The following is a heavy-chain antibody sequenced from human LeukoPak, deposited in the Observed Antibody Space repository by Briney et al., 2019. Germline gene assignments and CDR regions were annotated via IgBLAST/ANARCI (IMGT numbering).Heavy chain of an antibody. V-gene: IGHV3-23*01. D-gene: IGHD5-12*01. CDR1: GFTFSSYG. Sequence: GGSLRLSCAASGFTFSSYGMSWVRQAPGKGLEWVSAITSGYSTYYADSAKGRFTISRDNSKNTLYLQLNSRRAEDTALYYCAKDQPPTSWGQGTLVTVSS. CDR2: ITSGYST. CDR3: AKDQPPTS. J-gene: IGHJ4*02.